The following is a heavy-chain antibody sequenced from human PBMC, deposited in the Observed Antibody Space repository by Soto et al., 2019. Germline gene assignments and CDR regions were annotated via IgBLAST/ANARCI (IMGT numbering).Heavy chain of an antibody. Sequence: ASVKVSCKASGYTFTSYGISWVRQAPGQGLEWMGWISAYNGNTNYAQKLQGRVTMTRNTSTSTAYMELSSLRSEDTAVYYCARGPILRFLEWFPGEYYFDYWGQGTLVTVSS. D-gene: IGHD3-3*01. V-gene: IGHV1-18*01. CDR2: ISAYNGNT. J-gene: IGHJ4*02. CDR3: ARGPILRFLEWFPGEYYFDY. CDR1: GYTFTSYG.